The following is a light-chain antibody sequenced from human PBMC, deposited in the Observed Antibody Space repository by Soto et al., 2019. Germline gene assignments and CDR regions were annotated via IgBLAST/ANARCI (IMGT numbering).Light chain of an antibody. CDR3: QQNTNWPRK. V-gene: IGKV3-15*01. CDR2: GAS. CDR1: QSVSSN. J-gene: IGKJ5*01. Sequence: EIVMTQSPATLSVSPGERATLSCRASQSVSSNLAWYQQKPGQAPSLLIYGASTRATGTPARFSGSGSGTEYTLTISSLQSEDFEVYYCQQNTNWPRKFVQGTQVQIK.